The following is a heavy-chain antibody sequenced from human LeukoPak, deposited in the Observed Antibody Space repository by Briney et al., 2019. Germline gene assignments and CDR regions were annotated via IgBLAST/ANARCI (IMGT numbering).Heavy chain of an antibody. CDR2: IYPGDSDT. CDR3: AWIRAIAAAGTQTYYFDY. J-gene: IGHJ4*02. D-gene: IGHD6-13*01. Sequence: GGSLRLSCKGSGYSFTSYWIGWVRQMPGKGLEWMGIIYPGDSDTRYSPSFQGQVTISADKSISTAYLQRSSLKASDTAMYYCAWIRAIAAAGTQTYYFDYWGQGTLVTVSS. V-gene: IGHV5-51*01. CDR1: GYSFTSYW.